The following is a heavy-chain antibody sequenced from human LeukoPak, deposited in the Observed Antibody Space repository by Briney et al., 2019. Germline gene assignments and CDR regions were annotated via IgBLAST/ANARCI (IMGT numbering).Heavy chain of an antibody. Sequence: GASVKVSCKASGGTFSSYAISWVRQAPGHGLGWMGRIIPILGIANYAQKFQGRVTITADKSTSTAYMELSSLRSEDTAVYYCARVSIYYDSSGYYHLFDYWGQGTLVTVSS. V-gene: IGHV1-69*04. J-gene: IGHJ4*02. CDR1: GGTFSSYA. CDR3: ARVSIYYDSSGYYHLFDY. D-gene: IGHD3-22*01. CDR2: IIPILGIA.